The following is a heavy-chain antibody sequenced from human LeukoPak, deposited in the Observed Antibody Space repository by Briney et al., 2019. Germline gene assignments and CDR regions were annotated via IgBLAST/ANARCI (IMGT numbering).Heavy chain of an antibody. V-gene: IGHV3-23*01. CDR2: LSSRSGST. CDR1: GFTFSRNA. J-gene: IGHJ3*02. D-gene: IGHD4-23*01. Sequence: GGSLRLSCAASGFTFSRNAMSWVRQAAGKGLEWVSGLSSRSGSTYYADSVKGRFTISRDNSKNTLSLQMNSLRAEDTAVYYCAKGGWGNAFDIWGQGTMVTVS. CDR3: AKGGWGNAFDI.